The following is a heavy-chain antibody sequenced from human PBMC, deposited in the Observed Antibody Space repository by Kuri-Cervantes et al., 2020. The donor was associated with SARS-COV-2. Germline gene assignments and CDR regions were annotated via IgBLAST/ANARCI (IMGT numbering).Heavy chain of an antibody. Sequence: GGSLRLSCAASGFTFSSYSMNWVRQAPGKGLEWVSYISSSSTIYYADSVKGRFTISRDNSKNTLYLQMNSLRAEDTAVYYCTNFPSSSSWQPPYFDYWGQGTLVTVSS. D-gene: IGHD6-13*01. CDR3: TNFPSSSSWQPPYFDY. J-gene: IGHJ4*02. CDR1: GFTFSSYS. V-gene: IGHV3-48*01. CDR2: ISSSSTI.